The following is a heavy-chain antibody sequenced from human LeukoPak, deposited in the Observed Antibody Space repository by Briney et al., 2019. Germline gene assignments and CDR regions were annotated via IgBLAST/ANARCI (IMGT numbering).Heavy chain of an antibody. D-gene: IGHD3-16*01. J-gene: IGHJ4*02. CDR3: ARIMITFGGVPDY. CDR1: GGSFSSSSYY. CDR2: IYYSGST. Sequence: SETLSLTCTVSGGSFSSSSYYWGWIRQPPGKGLEWIGSIYYSGSTFYNPSLKSRVTISVDTSKNQFSLKLSSVTAADTAVYYCARIMITFGGVPDYWGQGTLVTVSS. V-gene: IGHV4-39*07.